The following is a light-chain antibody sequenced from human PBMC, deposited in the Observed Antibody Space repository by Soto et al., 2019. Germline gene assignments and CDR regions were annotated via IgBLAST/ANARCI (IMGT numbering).Light chain of an antibody. CDR2: DAS. CDR3: QQRSNWPLT. Sequence: EIVLTQSPATLSLSPVERATLSCMASQSVSSYLAWYQQKPGQAPRLLIYDASNRATGIPARFSGSGSGTDFTLTISSLEPEDFAVYYCQQRSNWPLTCGGGTKVDIK. V-gene: IGKV3-11*01. J-gene: IGKJ4*01. CDR1: QSVSSY.